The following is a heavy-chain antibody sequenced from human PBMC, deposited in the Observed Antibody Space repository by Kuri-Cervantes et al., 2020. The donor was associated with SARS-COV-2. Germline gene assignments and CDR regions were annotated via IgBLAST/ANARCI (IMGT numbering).Heavy chain of an antibody. V-gene: IGHV3-73*01. CDR2: VRGKANNYAT. CDR3: TTLIDY. CDR1: GFTFSSYG. Sequence: GESLKISCAASGFTFSSYGMHWVRQAPGKGLEWVGRVRGKANNYATAYAASVKGRFTISRDDLKNMAYLQMNSLKTEDTAVYYCTTLIDYWGQGALVTVSS. J-gene: IGHJ4*02.